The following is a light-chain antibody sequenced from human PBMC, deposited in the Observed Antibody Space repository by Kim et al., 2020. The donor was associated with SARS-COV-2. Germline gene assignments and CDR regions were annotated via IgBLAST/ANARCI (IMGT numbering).Light chain of an antibody. Sequence: EIVMTQSPATLSVSPGESATLSCRASQDVRSYLAWYQQKPGQAPRLLIYGTSTRTTGFPDRFSGSGYGTEFTLTISSLQSEDFAVYYCQHYVNWHLTFGQGTKVDIK. J-gene: IGKJ1*01. V-gene: IGKV3-15*01. CDR2: GTS. CDR3: QHYVNWHLT. CDR1: QDVRSY.